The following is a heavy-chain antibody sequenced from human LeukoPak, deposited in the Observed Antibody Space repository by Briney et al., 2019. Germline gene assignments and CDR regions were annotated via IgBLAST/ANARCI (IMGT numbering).Heavy chain of an antibody. Sequence: GGSLRLSCAVSGFPFRSYEMNWVRQARGKGLDWVSYISSSGSTIYYADSVKGRFTISRDNAKNSLYLQMNSLRAEDTAVYYCARGTAVAGPNSHYYYMDVWGKGTTVTVSS. CDR1: GFPFRSYE. CDR3: ARGTAVAGPNSHYYYMDV. D-gene: IGHD6-19*01. CDR2: ISSSGSTI. V-gene: IGHV3-48*03. J-gene: IGHJ6*03.